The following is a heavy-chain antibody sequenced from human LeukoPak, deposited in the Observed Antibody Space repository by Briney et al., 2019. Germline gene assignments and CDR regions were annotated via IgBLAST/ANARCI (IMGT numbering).Heavy chain of an antibody. Sequence: SETLSLTCTVSGGSISSSSYYWGWIRQPPGKGLEWIGYMYYSGSTNYNPSTNYNPSLKSRVTISVDTSKDQFSLKLSSVTAADTAVYYCARSDGGNFGYYFDYWGQGTLVTVSS. CDR2: MYYSGST. J-gene: IGHJ4*02. CDR1: GGSISSSSYY. D-gene: IGHD4-23*01. V-gene: IGHV4-61*05. CDR3: ARSDGGNFGYYFDY.